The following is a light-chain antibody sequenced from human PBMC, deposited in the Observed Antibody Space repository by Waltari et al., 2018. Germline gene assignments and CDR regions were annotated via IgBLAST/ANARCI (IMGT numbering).Light chain of an antibody. CDR1: SSNIGNNY. CDR2: ENT. Sequence: VSAAPGQRVTISCSGGSSNIGNNYVSWYRQFPGTAPKLLIYENTERPSGIPGRFSGSKSGTSATLDITGLQAGDEADYCCGTWDSSLSGAVFGGGTHLTVL. CDR3: GTWDSSLSGAV. J-gene: IGLJ7*01. V-gene: IGLV1-51*02.